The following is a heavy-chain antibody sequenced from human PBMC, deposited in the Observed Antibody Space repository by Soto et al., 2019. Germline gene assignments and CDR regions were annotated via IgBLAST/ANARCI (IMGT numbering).Heavy chain of an antibody. Sequence: GGSLRLSCTASGFSVSNYGMNWVRQAPGKGLEWVSAISNEDNTDYTDYADSVKGRFTISRDSSRNALYLQMNSLRAEDTAMYYCTRGNSGTLPGFEYWGQGTLVTVSS. V-gene: IGHV3-23*01. CDR2: ISNEDNTDYT. D-gene: IGHD1-26*01. CDR1: GFSVSNYG. J-gene: IGHJ4*02. CDR3: TRGNSGTLPGFEY.